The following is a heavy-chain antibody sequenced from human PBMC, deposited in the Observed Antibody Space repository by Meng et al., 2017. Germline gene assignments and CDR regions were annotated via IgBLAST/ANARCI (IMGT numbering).Heavy chain of an antibody. CDR1: GFTFSSYS. CDR2: ISSSSSYI. D-gene: IGHD6-6*01. Sequence: GESLKISCAASGFTFSSYSMNWVRQAPGKGLEWVSSISSSSSYIYYADSVKGRFTISRDNAKNSLYLQMNSLRAEDTAVYYCARDLGSSSSYFDYWGHGTLVTVAS. V-gene: IGHV3-21*01. CDR3: ARDLGSSSSYFDY. J-gene: IGHJ4*01.